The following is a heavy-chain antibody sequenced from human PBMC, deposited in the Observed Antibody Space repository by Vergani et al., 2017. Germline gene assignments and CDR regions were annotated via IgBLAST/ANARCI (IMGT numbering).Heavy chain of an antibody. CDR3: AKDGRENSDYGYFDY. J-gene: IGHJ4*02. CDR2: IGYDGRIK. Sequence: QVQLVETGGGVVQPGGSLRLHCATSGFSFNTYGAHWVRQAPGKGLEWVAFIGYDGRIKYNVDSVKGRFTISRDTSKKTLSLQMRSLRADDTAMYYCAKDGRENSDYGYFDYWGQGTLVTVSS. CDR1: GFSFNTYG. D-gene: IGHD4-17*01. V-gene: IGHV3-30*02.